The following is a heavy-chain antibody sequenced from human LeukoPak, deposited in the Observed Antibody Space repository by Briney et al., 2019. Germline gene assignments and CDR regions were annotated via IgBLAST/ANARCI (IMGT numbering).Heavy chain of an antibody. J-gene: IGHJ6*03. D-gene: IGHD6-13*01. CDR3: ARGGARYSSSWYYYYYYMDV. Sequence: ASVKVSCKASGYTFTGYYMHWVRQAPGQGLEWMGWINPNSGGTNYAQKFQGRVTMTRDTSISTAYMGLSRLRSDDTAVYYCARGGARYSSSWYYYYYYMDVWGKGTTVTISS. CDR1: GYTFTGYY. V-gene: IGHV1-2*02. CDR2: INPNSGGT.